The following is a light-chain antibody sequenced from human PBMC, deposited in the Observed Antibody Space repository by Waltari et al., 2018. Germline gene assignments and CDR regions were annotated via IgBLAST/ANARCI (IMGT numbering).Light chain of an antibody. CDR2: EVT. V-gene: IGLV2-8*01. CDR1: SSDIGGYPY. Sequence: QSALTQPPSASGSPGQSVPISCTGTSSDIGGYPYVPWYQQRPGKAPRPMIYEVTMRPSGVPDRFSGSKSGNTASLTVSGLQAEDEADYYCSSYAGSNNVLFGGGTKLTVL. CDR3: SSYAGSNNVL. J-gene: IGLJ2*01.